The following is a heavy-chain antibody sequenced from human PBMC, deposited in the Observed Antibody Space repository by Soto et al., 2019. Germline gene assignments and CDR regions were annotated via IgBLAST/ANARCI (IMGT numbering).Heavy chain of an antibody. CDR2: ISSGSSYI. D-gene: IGHD1-26*01. CDR3: ARYILSRGAYRDY. Sequence: GGSLRLSCAASGFTVSTYTMNWVRQAQGKGLEWISSISSGSSYIYYAGSVEGRFTISRDNAKKSLFLQMNSLRADDTAVYCCARYILSRGAYRDYWGKGTKVTVSS. J-gene: IGHJ4*02. V-gene: IGHV3-21*01. CDR1: GFTVSTYT.